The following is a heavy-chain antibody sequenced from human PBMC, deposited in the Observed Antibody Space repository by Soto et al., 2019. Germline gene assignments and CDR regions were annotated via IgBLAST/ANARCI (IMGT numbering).Heavy chain of an antibody. CDR2: IYPGDSDT. Sequence: GESLKISCKGSGFIFTSYWIGWVHQMPGKGLEWMGIIYPGDSDTRYSPSFQGHVTISADKSISTAYLQWSSLKASDTAMYYCARDPGWGSAYDAFDIWGQGTVVTVSS. J-gene: IGHJ3*02. V-gene: IGHV5-51*07. CDR3: ARDPGWGSAYDAFDI. CDR1: GFIFTSYW. D-gene: IGHD7-27*01.